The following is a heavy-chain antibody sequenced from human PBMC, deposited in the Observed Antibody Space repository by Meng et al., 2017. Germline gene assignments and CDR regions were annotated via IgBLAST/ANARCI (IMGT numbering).Heavy chain of an antibody. J-gene: IGHJ4*02. V-gene: IGHV4-34*01. CDR3: AREVVAALDY. D-gene: IGHD2-15*01. CDR1: GGSISGYY. CDR2: INHSGST. Sequence: QVPRQQWGPGLFKPSENLSLTCAVYGGSISGYYWSWIRQPPGKGLEWIGEINHSGSTNYNPSLKSRVTISVDTSKNQFSLKLSSVTAADTAVYYCAREVVAALDYWGQGTLVTVSS.